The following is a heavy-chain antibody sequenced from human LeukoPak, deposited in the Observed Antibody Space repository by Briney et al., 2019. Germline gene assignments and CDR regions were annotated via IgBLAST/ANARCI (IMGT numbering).Heavy chain of an antibody. V-gene: IGHV4-34*01. Sequence: SETLSLTRAVYGGSFSGYYWSWIRQPPGKGLEWIGEINHSGSTNYNPSLKSRVTISVDTSKNQFSLKLSSVTAADTAVYYCARGPGCSSTSCYAAAGWFDPWGQGTLVTVSS. J-gene: IGHJ5*02. CDR1: GGSFSGYY. CDR3: ARGPGCSSTSCYAAAGWFDP. CDR2: INHSGST. D-gene: IGHD2-2*01.